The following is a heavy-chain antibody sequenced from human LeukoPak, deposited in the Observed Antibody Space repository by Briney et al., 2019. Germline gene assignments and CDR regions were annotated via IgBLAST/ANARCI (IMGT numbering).Heavy chain of an antibody. V-gene: IGHV4-39*02. CDR3: GREKYGTGWFIEY. D-gene: IGHD6-19*01. J-gene: IGHJ4*02. CDR1: DDSITSGTYS. CDR2: IFYNGGI. Sequence: SETLSLTCSVSDDSITSGTYSWGWIRQPPGKGLEWLGTIFYNGGIYYKSTLKSRLSISVDRFKKQSALRLISVTAADTAVHYCGREKYGTGWFIEYWGQGILVTVSS.